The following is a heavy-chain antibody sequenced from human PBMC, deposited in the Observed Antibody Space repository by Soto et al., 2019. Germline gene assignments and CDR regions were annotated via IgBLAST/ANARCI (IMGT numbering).Heavy chain of an antibody. V-gene: IGHV1-69*13. CDR2: IIPIFGTA. CDR3: ARGGAGATYYYYGMDV. CDR1: GGTFSSYA. Sequence: SVKVSCKASGGTFSSYAISWVRQAPGQGLEWMGGIIPIFGTANYAQKFQGRVTITADESTSTAYMELSSLRSGDTAVYYCARGGAGATYYYYGMDVWGQGTTVTVSS. J-gene: IGHJ6*02. D-gene: IGHD1-26*01.